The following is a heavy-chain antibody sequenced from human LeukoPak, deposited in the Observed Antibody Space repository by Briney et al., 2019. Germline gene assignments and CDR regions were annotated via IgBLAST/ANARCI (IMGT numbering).Heavy chain of an antibody. CDR2: ISGSGGST. Sequence: GSLRLSCAASGFTFSSYAMSWVRQAPGKGLEWVSAISGSGGSTYYADSVKGRFTISRDNSKNTLYLQMNSLRAEDTAVYYCAKDPGGSYWRYYFDYWGQGTLVTVSS. D-gene: IGHD1-26*01. V-gene: IGHV3-23*01. J-gene: IGHJ4*02. CDR1: GFTFSSYA. CDR3: AKDPGGSYWRYYFDY.